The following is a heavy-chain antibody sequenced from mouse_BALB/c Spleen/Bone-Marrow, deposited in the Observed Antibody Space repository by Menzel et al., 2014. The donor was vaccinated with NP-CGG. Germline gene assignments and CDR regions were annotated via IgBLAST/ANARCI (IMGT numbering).Heavy chain of an antibody. J-gene: IGHJ2*01. CDR3: ASLTGTFDY. CDR1: GFNIKDTY. D-gene: IGHD4-1*01. CDR2: IDPASGNI. V-gene: IGHV14-3*02. Sequence: EVKLQESGTDLVKPGASVKLSCTASGFNIKDTYMHWVKQRPEQGLVWIGRIDPASGNIQYDPKFQGRAAITADTSSNTAYLQLSSLTSEDTAVYYCASLTGTFDYWGQGTPLTVSS.